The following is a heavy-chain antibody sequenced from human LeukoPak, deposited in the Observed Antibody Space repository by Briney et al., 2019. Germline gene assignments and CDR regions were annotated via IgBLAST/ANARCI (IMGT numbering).Heavy chain of an antibody. J-gene: IGHJ4*02. CDR2: IYHSGST. CDR3: ARAPWCGGDCPYYFDY. CDR1: GGSINSGGYY. D-gene: IGHD2-21*02. Sequence: PSETLSLTCTVSGGSINSGGYYWSWIRLHPGKGLEWIGHIYHSGSTYYNPSLKSRVTMSVDTSKSHFSLKLSSVTAADTAVYYCARAPWCGGDCPYYFDYWGQGTLVTVSS. V-gene: IGHV4-31*03.